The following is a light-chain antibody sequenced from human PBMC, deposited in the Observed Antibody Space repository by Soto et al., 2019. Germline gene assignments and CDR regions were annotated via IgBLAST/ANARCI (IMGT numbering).Light chain of an antibody. Sequence: EIVMTQSPATLSVSPGERATLSCRASQSVGSKLAWYQQKPGQAPRLLIYGVSTRATGVPARFSGSGSGTEFSLSISSLQSGDFALYYCQQYNNWPRTFGQGTKVEIK. CDR2: GVS. V-gene: IGKV3-15*01. J-gene: IGKJ1*01. CDR3: QQYNNWPRT. CDR1: QSVGSK.